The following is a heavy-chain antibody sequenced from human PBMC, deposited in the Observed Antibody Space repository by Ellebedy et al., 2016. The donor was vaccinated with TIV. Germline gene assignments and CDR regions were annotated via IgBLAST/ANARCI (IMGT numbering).Heavy chain of an antibody. Sequence: SETLSLXCAVSGGSISSGGYSWSWIRQPPGKGLEWIGYIYYSGSTYYNPSLKSRVTISVDRSKNQFSLKLSSVTAADTAVYYCARANILTGYYAYYFDYWGQGTLVTVSS. D-gene: IGHD3-9*01. V-gene: IGHV4-30-2*01. CDR1: GGSISSGGYS. CDR3: ARANILTGYYAYYFDY. J-gene: IGHJ4*02. CDR2: IYYSGST.